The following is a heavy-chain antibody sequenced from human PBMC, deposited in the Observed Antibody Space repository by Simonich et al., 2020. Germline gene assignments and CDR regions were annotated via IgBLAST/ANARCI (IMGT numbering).Heavy chain of an antibody. D-gene: IGHD6-6*01. J-gene: IGHJ6*03. V-gene: IGHV1-2*01. Sequence: QVQLVQSGAEVKKPGASVKVSCKASGNTFTGYYMHWVRQAPGEGLEWIGGINPNSGCKNSSQKFKGRVTRTRDTSISTAYMELSRLRSDDTAVYYWARDSLSIAARPKNYMDVWGKGTTVTVSS. CDR1: GNTFTGYY. CDR2: INPNSGCK. CDR3: ARDSLSIAARPKNYMDV.